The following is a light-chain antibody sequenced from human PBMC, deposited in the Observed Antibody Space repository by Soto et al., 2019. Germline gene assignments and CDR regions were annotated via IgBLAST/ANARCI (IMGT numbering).Light chain of an antibody. CDR1: QSISSY. Sequence: DIQMTQSPSSLSASVGDIVTITCRASQSISSYLNWYQQKPGKAPKLLMCAASSFQSVVPSRFSGSGSGTDFTLTIRSLQPEDCATYYCQQSYSTLYTFGQGTKLESK. V-gene: IGKV1-39*01. CDR3: QQSYSTLYT. J-gene: IGKJ2*01. CDR2: AAS.